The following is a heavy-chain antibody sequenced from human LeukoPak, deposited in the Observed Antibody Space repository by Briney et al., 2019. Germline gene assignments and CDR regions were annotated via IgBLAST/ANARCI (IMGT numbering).Heavy chain of an antibody. CDR2: IYYSGTT. CDR1: GGSISSYY. D-gene: IGHD3-3*01. CDR3: ARRIGAPTDRFDP. Sequence: SETLSLTCTVSGGSISSYYWSWIRQPPGKGLEWIAYIYYSGTTNYNPSLKSRVTISVDTSKNQFSLKLSSVTAADTAVYYCARRIGAPTDRFDPWGQGTPVTVSS. J-gene: IGHJ5*02. V-gene: IGHV4-59*08.